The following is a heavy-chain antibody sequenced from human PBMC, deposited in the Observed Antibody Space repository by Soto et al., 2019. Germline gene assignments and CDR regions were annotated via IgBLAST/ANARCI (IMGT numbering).Heavy chain of an antibody. J-gene: IGHJ6*02. V-gene: IGHV3-30*03. D-gene: IGHD1-26*01. CDR2: IAYDGNEK. Sequence: QVQLVESGGGVVQPGTSLRLSCAASGFTFKTHAMHWVRQAPGKGLEWMAVIAYDGNEKFYADSVKGRFTISRDISKNSLYLQISTMRNEDTDVDCCGTDVGDYFPYYYGVAVWGQGTTVTVSS. CDR3: GTDVGDYFPYYYGVAV. CDR1: GFTFKTHA.